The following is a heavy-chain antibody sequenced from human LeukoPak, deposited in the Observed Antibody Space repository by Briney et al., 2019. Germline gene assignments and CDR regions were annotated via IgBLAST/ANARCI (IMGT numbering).Heavy chain of an antibody. Sequence: SETLSLTCTVSGGSITSSSYHWGWIRQPPGKGLEWIGSIYYTGTTYYNPSLKSRVTISVDTSKNQFSLKLSSVTAADTAVYYCARTLGDYGSGSYYYWGQGTLVTVSS. CDR2: IYYTGTT. J-gene: IGHJ4*02. V-gene: IGHV4-39*07. CDR1: GGSITSSSYH. CDR3: ARTLGDYGSGSYYY. D-gene: IGHD3-10*01.